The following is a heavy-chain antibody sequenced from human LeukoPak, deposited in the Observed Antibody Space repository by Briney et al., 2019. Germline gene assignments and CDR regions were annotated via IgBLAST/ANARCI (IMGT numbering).Heavy chain of an antibody. Sequence: SETLSLTCTVSGGSISSYYWAWVRQPPGKGLEWIGTVFYNGATQYSPSLRSRVTISIDTSTNQFSLKLTSVTAADTALYYCARGLRYDNSDSGAFWGQGTVVTVSS. D-gene: IGHD3-22*01. CDR1: GGSISSYY. J-gene: IGHJ3*01. CDR2: VFYNGAT. CDR3: ARGLRYDNSDSGAF. V-gene: IGHV4-39*07.